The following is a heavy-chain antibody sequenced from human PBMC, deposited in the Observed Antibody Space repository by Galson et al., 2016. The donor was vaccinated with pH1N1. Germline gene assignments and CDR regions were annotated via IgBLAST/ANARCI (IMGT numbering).Heavy chain of an antibody. Sequence: SLRLSCAASGFPFSAYTMHWVRQAPGKGLDYVSTIHTNGGSTDYANSVKGRFTVSRDDSKNTLYLQMSSLRTEDTAIYFCVKEGVRGTSGPFTWGQGTLVTVSS. V-gene: IGHV3-64D*06. D-gene: IGHD1/OR15-1a*01. CDR2: IHTNGGST. CDR3: VKEGVRGTSGPFT. CDR1: GFPFSAYT. J-gene: IGHJ5*02.